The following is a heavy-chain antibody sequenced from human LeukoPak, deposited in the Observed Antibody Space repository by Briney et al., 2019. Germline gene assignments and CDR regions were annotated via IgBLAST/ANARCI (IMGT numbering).Heavy chain of an antibody. CDR2: ISAYNGNT. CDR1: GYTFTSYG. D-gene: IGHD1-26*01. V-gene: IGHV1-18*01. CDR3: ARGDADSGSYYFDY. J-gene: IGHJ4*02. Sequence: ASVKVSCKASGYTFTSYGISWVRQAPGQGLEWMGWISAYNGNTNCAQELQGRVTMTTDTSTSTAYMELRSLRSDDTAVYYCARGDADSGSYYFDYWGQGTLVTVSS.